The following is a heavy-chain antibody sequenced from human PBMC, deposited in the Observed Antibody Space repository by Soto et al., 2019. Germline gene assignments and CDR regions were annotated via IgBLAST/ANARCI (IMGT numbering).Heavy chain of an antibody. CDR1: GFTFSSYA. CDR2: ISGSGGST. D-gene: IGHD3-22*01. CDR3: AKFSGYYDSSGPDAFDI. Sequence: GGSLRLSCAASGFTFSSYAMSWVRQAPGKGLEWVSAISGSGGSTYYADSVKGRFTISRDNSKNTLYLQMNSLRAEDAAVYYCAKFSGYYDSSGPDAFDIWGQGTMVTVSS. V-gene: IGHV3-23*01. J-gene: IGHJ3*02.